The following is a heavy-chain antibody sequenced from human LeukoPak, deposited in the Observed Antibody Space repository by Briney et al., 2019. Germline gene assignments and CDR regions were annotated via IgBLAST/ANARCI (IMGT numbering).Heavy chain of an antibody. V-gene: IGHV3-7*01. CDR2: IKGDGSEK. CDR3: ARSRSGYYEDY. D-gene: IGHD3-22*01. Sequence: GGSLRLSCAVSGFTFSSYWMSWVRQAPGKGLEWVANIKGDGSEKYYVDSVKGRFTISRDNAKNFLYLQVNSLSAEDTAVYYCARSRSGYYEDYWGQGTLVTVSS. CDR1: GFTFSSYW. J-gene: IGHJ4*02.